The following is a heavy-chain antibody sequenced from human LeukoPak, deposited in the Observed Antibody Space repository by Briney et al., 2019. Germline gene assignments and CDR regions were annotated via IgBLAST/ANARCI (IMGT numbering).Heavy chain of an antibody. J-gene: IGHJ4*02. Sequence: VASVKVSCKASGGTFSSYTISWVRQAPGRGLEWMGRIIPILGIANYAQKFQGRVTITADKSTSTAYMELSSLRSEDTAVYYCATSIAAAGTPLDYWGQGTLVTVSS. D-gene: IGHD6-13*01. V-gene: IGHV1-69*02. CDR2: IIPILGIA. CDR3: ATSIAAAGTPLDY. CDR1: GGTFSSYT.